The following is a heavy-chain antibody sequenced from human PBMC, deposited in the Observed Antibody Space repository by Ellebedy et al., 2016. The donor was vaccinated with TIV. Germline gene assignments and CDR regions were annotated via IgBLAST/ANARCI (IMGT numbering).Heavy chain of an antibody. CDR3: ARDPVLGRGDDFDY. D-gene: IGHD3-16*01. CDR2: IIPIFGTA. Sequence: AASVKVSCKASGGTFSSYAISWVRQAPGQGLEWMGGIIPIFGTANYAQKFQGRVTITADESTSTAYMELSSLRSEDTAVYYCARDPVLGRGDDFDYWGQGTLVTVSS. V-gene: IGHV1-69*13. J-gene: IGHJ4*02. CDR1: GGTFSSYA.